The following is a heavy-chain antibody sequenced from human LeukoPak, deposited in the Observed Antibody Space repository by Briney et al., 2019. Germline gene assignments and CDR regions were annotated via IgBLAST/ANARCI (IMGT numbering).Heavy chain of an antibody. CDR3: ARDRYTVTAPDAFDI. Sequence: ASVKVSCKASGYTFTTYGVSWVRQAPGQGPEWVGWISGYSGNTKYAEKLQGRVTMTTDTFTSTAYMELRSLRSDDTAVYYCARDRYTVTAPDAFDIWGQGTMVTVSS. D-gene: IGHD4-17*01. J-gene: IGHJ3*02. CDR1: GYTFTTYG. CDR2: ISGYSGNT. V-gene: IGHV1-18*01.